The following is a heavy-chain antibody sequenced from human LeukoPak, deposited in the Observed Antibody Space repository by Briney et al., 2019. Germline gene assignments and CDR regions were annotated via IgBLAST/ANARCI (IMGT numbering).Heavy chain of an antibody. Sequence: GASVKVSCKVSGYTLTELSMHWVRQAPGKGLEWMGGFDPEDGETIYAQKFQGRVTMTEDTSTDTAYMELSSLRSEDTAAYYCATSRIVGATFRFDYWGQGTLVTVSS. CDR1: GYTLTELS. J-gene: IGHJ4*02. V-gene: IGHV1-24*01. CDR3: ATSRIVGATFRFDY. D-gene: IGHD1-26*01. CDR2: FDPEDGET.